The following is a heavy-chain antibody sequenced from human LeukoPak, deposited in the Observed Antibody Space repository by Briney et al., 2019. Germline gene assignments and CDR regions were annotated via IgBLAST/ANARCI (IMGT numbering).Heavy chain of an antibody. V-gene: IGHV3-30*18. Sequence: GRSLRLSCAASGFTFSSYGMHWVHQAPGKGLEWVAVISYDGSNKYYADSVKGRFTISRDNSKNTLYLQMNSLRAEDTAVYYCAKDAAGGNDAFDIWGQGTMVTVSS. CDR2: ISYDGSNK. CDR1: GFTFSSYG. D-gene: IGHD6-19*01. J-gene: IGHJ3*02. CDR3: AKDAAGGNDAFDI.